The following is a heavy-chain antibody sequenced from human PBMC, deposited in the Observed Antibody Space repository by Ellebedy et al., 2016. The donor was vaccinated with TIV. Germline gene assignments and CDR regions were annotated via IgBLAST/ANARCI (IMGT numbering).Heavy chain of an antibody. CDR2: IKQEGYEQ. J-gene: IGHJ4*02. Sequence: GESLKISCVASGFTFSSNWMSWVRQAPGKGLEWVASIKQEGYEQSYVDSVEGRFTISRDNGKNSLYLQMNSLRAEDTAVYYCARDQGWAVPGTTRFDYWGQGTLVTVSS. CDR1: GFTFSSNW. CDR3: ARDQGWAVPGTTRFDY. V-gene: IGHV3-7*01. D-gene: IGHD6-19*01.